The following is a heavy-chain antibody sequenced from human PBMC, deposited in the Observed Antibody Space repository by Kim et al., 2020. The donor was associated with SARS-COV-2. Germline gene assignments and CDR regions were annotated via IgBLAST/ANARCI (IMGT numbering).Heavy chain of an antibody. Sequence: SETLSLTCAVYGGSFSGYYWSWIRQPPGKGLEWIGEINHSGSTNYNPSLKSRVTISVDTSKNQFSLKLSSVTAADTAVYYCARGGYTMVRGPPTYWGQGT. CDR3: ARGGYTMVRGPPTY. CDR2: INHSGST. V-gene: IGHV4-34*01. CDR1: GGSFSGYY. D-gene: IGHD3-10*01. J-gene: IGHJ4*02.